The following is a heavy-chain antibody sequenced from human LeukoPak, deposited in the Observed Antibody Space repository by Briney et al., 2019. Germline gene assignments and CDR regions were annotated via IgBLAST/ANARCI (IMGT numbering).Heavy chain of an antibody. CDR3: AGLAVAGYFDY. J-gene: IGHJ4*02. CDR2: IYSGGST. D-gene: IGHD6-19*01. V-gene: IGHV3-53*01. CDR1: GLTVSSNY. Sequence: PGGSLRLSCAASGLTVSSNYMSWVRQAPGKGLEWVSVIYSGGSTYYADSVKGRFTISRDNSKNTLYLQMNSLRAEDTAVYYCAGLAVAGYFDYWGQGTLVTVSS.